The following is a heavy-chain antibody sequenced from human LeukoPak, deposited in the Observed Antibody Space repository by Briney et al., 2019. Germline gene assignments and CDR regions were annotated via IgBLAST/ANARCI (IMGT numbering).Heavy chain of an antibody. CDR1: GYTFTSYH. CDR3: ARELRDGSYFDY. V-gene: IGHV1-46*01. CDR2: INPSGGST. D-gene: IGHD5-24*01. Sequence: ASVKVSCKASGYTFTSYHMHWVRQAPGQGLEWMGIINPSGGSTNYAQRFRGRVTMTRDMSTGTVYMELSSLTSEDTAVYYCARELRDGSYFDYWGQGTLVTVSS. J-gene: IGHJ4*02.